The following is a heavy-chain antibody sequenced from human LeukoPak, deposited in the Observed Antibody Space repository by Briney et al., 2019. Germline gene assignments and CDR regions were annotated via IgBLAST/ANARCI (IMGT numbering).Heavy chain of an antibody. CDR3: AKEQFGGTTMDTFDP. CDR1: GFTFSSYS. Sequence: AGGSLRLSCAASGFTFSSYSMNWVRQAPGKGLEWVSAISGSGGSTYYADSVKGRFTISRDNSKNTLYLQMNSLRAEDTAVYYCAKEQFGGTTMDTFDPWGQGTLVIVSS. CDR2: ISGSGGST. V-gene: IGHV3-23*01. J-gene: IGHJ5*02. D-gene: IGHD5-18*01.